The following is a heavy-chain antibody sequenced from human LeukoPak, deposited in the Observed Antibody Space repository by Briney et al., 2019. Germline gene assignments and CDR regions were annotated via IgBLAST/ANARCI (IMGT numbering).Heavy chain of an antibody. CDR3: ARTPVEMATMEQGAFDI. CDR2: IIPIFGTA. V-gene: IGHV1-69*13. D-gene: IGHD5-24*01. Sequence: ASVEVSCKASGGTFSSYAISWVRQAPGQGLEWMGGIIPIFGTANYAQKFQGRVTITADESTSTAYMELSSLRSEDTAVYYCARTPVEMATMEQGAFDIWGQGTMVTVSS. CDR1: GGTFSSYA. J-gene: IGHJ3*02.